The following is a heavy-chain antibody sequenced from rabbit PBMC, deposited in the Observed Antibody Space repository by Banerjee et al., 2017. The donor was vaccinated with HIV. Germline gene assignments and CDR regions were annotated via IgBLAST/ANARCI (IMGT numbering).Heavy chain of an antibody. J-gene: IGHJ4*01. CDR2: IYPITETT. CDR3: VRDTWKFSL. CDR1: GFTISGYW. Sequence: QLVESGGGLVQPEGSLTLSCKAFGFTISGYWMNWVRQAPGKGLEWIGIIYPITETTYYANWVNGRFTISSHNAQNTLYLQLNSLTAADTATYFCVRDTWKFSLWGPGTLVTVS. D-gene: IGHD3-1*01. V-gene: IGHV1S7*01.